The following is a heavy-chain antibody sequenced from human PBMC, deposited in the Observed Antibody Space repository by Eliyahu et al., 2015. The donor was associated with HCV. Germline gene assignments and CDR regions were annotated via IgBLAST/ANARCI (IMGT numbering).Heavy chain of an antibody. D-gene: IGHD3-22*01. V-gene: IGHV3-48*01. Sequence: EVQLMESGGALIQPGGSLRLSCAASGLTFSDYTMNWVRQTPGKGLEWISNISSSSNFIYYVDSLKGRFTISRDNAKNSLYLQMNSLRAEDTAVYYCARSLLGSSGALDVWGQGTMVTVSS. CDR1: GLTFSDYT. CDR3: ARSLLGSSGALDV. J-gene: IGHJ3*01. CDR2: ISSSSNFI.